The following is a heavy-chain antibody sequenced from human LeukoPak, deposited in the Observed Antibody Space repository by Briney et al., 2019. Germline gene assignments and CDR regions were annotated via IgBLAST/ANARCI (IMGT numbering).Heavy chain of an antibody. V-gene: IGHV1-69*13. CDR1: GGTFSSYA. J-gene: IGHJ6*03. D-gene: IGHD2-2*03. Sequence: SVKLSCKASGGTFSSYAISWVRQAPGQGLEWMGGIIPIFGTANYAQKFQGRVTITADESTSTAYMELSSLRSEDTAAYYCASGYCSSTSCYFHYYYYMDVWGKGTTVTVSS. CDR2: IIPIFGTA. CDR3: ASGYCSSTSCYFHYYYYMDV.